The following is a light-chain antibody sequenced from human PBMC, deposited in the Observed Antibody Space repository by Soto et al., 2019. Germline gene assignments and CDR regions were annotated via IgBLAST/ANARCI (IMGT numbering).Light chain of an antibody. CDR1: QSVGRD. V-gene: IGKV3-15*01. Sequence: EIVMTQSPATLSVSPGEGATLSCRASQSVGRDLAWYQQKPGQAPRLLIYGASTRATGIPARFTGSGSGTEFTLAINSLQSAGVAVYWCQQYNTWPPTFGPGTTVDIK. J-gene: IGKJ3*01. CDR2: GAS. CDR3: QQYNTWPPT.